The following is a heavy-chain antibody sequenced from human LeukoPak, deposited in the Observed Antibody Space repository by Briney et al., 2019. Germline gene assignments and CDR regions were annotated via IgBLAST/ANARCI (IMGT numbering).Heavy chain of an antibody. Sequence: SVKVSCKASGGTFSSYAITWVRQAPGQGLEWMGRIIPDVEIANYAEKFQGRVTITADKSTSTAYMELSSLRPEDTAVYYCARVLSVSWLWFWGQGTLVTVSS. CDR1: GGTFSSYA. V-gene: IGHV1-69*04. CDR2: IIPDVEIA. D-gene: IGHD5-18*01. J-gene: IGHJ4*02. CDR3: ARVLSVSWLWF.